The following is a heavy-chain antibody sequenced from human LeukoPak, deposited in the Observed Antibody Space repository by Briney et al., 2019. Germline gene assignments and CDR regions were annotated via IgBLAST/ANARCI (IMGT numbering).Heavy chain of an antibody. CDR1: GFTFSGYS. D-gene: IGHD6-6*01. V-gene: IGHV3-21*01. CDR3: ARDSDSSSSPFDY. Sequence: GGTLRLSCAGAGFTFSGYSMNWDGQAQGKGREGVTSISSSSSYIEYADSGKGRFTIYRDNAKNSLYLQMNSLTAEDTAVYSCARDSDSSSSPFDYWGQGTLVTVSS. CDR2: ISSSSSYI. J-gene: IGHJ4*02.